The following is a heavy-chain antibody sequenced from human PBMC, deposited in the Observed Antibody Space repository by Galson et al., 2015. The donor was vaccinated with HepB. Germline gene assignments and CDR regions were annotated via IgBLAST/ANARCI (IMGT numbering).Heavy chain of an antibody. J-gene: IGHJ4*02. V-gene: IGHV3-15*07. CDR2: IKSKTDGGTT. CDR3: TTEFEWLDYYFDY. Sequence: SLRLSCAASGFTFSNAWMNWVRQAPGKGLEWVGRIKSKTDGGTTDYAAPVKGRFTTSRDDSKNTLYLQMNSLKTEDTAVYYCTTEFEWLDYYFDYWGQGTLVTVSS. D-gene: IGHD6-19*01. CDR1: GFTFSNAW.